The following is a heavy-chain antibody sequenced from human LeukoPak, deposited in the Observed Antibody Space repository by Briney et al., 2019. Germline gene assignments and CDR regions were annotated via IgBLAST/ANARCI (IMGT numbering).Heavy chain of an antibody. V-gene: IGHV1-2*02. CDR3: ARDSDLLLWFGELHY. CDR2: INPNSGGT. Sequence: ASVKVSCKASGYTFTGYYMHWVRQAPGQGLEWMGWINPNSGGTNYAQKFQGRVTMTRDTSISTAYMELSRLRSDDTAVYYCARDSDLLLWFGELHYWGQGTLVTVSS. CDR1: GYTFTGYY. D-gene: IGHD3-10*01. J-gene: IGHJ4*02.